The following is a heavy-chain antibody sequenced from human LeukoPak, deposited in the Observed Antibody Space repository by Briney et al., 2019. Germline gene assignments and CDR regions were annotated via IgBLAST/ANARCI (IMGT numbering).Heavy chain of an antibody. CDR3: AREGYCTGGSCPDSFDY. D-gene: IGHD2-15*01. J-gene: IGHJ4*02. V-gene: IGHV3-30*03. CDR2: ISYDGSNK. CDR1: GFTFSDYY. Sequence: SGGSLRLSCAASGFTFSDYYMSWIRQAPGKGLEWVAVISYDGSNKYYADSVKGRFTISRDNSKNTLYLQINSLRAEDTAVYYCAREGYCTGGSCPDSFDYWGQGTLVTVSS.